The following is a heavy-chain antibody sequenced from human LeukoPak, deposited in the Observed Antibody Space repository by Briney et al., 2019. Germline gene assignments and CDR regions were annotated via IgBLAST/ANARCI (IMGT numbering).Heavy chain of an antibody. CDR3: ARVSSSSWYXFTLPDY. V-gene: IGHV4-38-2*02. D-gene: IGHD6-13*01. J-gene: IGHJ4*01. Sequence: SETLSLTCTVSGYSISSGYYWGWIRQPPGKGLEWIGSIYHSGSTYYNPSLKSRVTISVDTSKNQFSLKLSSVTAADTAVYYCARVSSSSWYXFTLPDY. CDR2: IYHSGST. CDR1: GYSISSGYY.